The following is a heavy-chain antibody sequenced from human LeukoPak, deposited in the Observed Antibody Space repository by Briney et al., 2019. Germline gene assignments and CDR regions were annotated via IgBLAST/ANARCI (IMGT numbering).Heavy chain of an antibody. CDR3: AKDLVRGVVPTANDY. Sequence: GGSLRLSCAASGFTFSSYAMSWVRQAPGKGLEWVSAISGSGGSTYYADSVKGRFTISRDNSKNTLYLQMNSLRAEDTAVYYCAKDLVRGVVPTANDYWGQGTLVTVFS. CDR2: ISGSGGST. CDR1: GFTFSSYA. D-gene: IGHD3-10*01. V-gene: IGHV3-23*01. J-gene: IGHJ4*02.